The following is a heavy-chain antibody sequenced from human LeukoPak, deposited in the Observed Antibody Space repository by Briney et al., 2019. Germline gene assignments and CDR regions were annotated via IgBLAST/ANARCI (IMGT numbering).Heavy chain of an antibody. CDR1: GVSISSHC. J-gene: IGHJ4*02. V-gene: IGHV4-59*11. CDR3: ARRNYVWGTSTMVCLGF. CDR2: GST. D-gene: IGHD3-16*01. Sequence: SETLSLTCTVSGVSISSHCWSWIRQPPRKGLEWIGGSTNHNPSLKSRVTISVDTSKNQFSLKLSSVTAADTAVYYCARRNYVWGTSTMVCLGFWGQGTLVTVSS.